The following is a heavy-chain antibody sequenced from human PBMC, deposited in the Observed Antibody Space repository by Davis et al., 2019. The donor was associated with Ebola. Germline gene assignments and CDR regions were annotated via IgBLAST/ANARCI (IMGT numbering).Heavy chain of an antibody. Sequence: GGSLRLSCAASGFTFSSYGMHWVRQAPGKGLEWVALISYDGSNQYYADSVKGRFTISRDNSKNTLYLQMNSLRAEDTAVYYCARAKQPARYSGYAGYYYGMDVWGQGTTVTVSS. CDR1: GFTFSSYG. D-gene: IGHD5-12*01. CDR3: ARAKQPARYSGYAGYYYGMDV. V-gene: IGHV3-30*03. CDR2: ISYDGSNQ. J-gene: IGHJ6*02.